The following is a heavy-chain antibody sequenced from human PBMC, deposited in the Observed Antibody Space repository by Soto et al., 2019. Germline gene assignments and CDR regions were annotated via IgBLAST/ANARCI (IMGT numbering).Heavy chain of an antibody. CDR1: GFIFSDYA. D-gene: IGHD6-6*01. V-gene: IGHV3-30-3*01. CDR2: ISPAGTNQ. Sequence: GGSLRLSCVASGFIFSDYAKHWARQAPGKGLEWVALISPAGTNQYYADSAKGRFTISRDNSKNTLYLQMKSLRPEDTGLYYCARENSRISPRLFQHWGHGTLVTVSS. CDR3: ARENSRISPRLFQH. J-gene: IGHJ1*01.